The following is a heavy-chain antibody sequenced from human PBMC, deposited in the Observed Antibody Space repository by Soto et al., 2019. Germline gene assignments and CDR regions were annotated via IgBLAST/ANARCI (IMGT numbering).Heavy chain of an antibody. J-gene: IGHJ5*02. CDR2: ISSNGGST. CDR1: GFTFSSYA. V-gene: IGHV3-64D*06. D-gene: IGHD1-26*01. Sequence: VGSLRLSCSASGFTFSSYAMHWVRQAPGKGLEYVSAISSNGGSTYYADSVKGRFTISRDNSKNTLYLQMSSLRAEDTAVYYCVKAGGSYYIRCNCFDPWGQGTLVTVSS. CDR3: VKAGGSYYIRCNCFDP.